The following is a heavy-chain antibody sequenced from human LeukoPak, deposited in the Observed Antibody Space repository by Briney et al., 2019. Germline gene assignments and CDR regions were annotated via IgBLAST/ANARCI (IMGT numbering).Heavy chain of an antibody. V-gene: IGHV3-43*02. D-gene: IGHD2-15*01. J-gene: IGHJ3*02. Sequence: PGGSLRLSCAASGFTFDDYAMHWVRQAPGKGLEWVSLISGDGGSTYYADSVKGRLTISRDNSKNSLYLQMNSLRTEDTALYYCAKDDCSGGSCCGNAFDIWGQGTMVTVSS. CDR3: AKDDCSGGSCCGNAFDI. CDR2: ISGDGGST. CDR1: GFTFDDYA.